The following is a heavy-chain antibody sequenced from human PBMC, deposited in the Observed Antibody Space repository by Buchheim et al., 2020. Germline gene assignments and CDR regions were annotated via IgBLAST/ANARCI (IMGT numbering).Heavy chain of an antibody. CDR3: AKDLLDYSIHYGMDV. CDR2: ISYDGSNK. CDR1: GFTFSSYG. Sequence: QVQLVESGGGVVQPGRSLRLSCAASGFTFSSYGMHWVRQAPGKGLEWVAVISYDGSNKYYADSVKGRFTISRDNSKNTLYLQMNSLRAEDTAVYYCAKDLLDYSIHYGMDVWGQGTT. D-gene: IGHD4-11*01. V-gene: IGHV3-30*18. J-gene: IGHJ6*02.